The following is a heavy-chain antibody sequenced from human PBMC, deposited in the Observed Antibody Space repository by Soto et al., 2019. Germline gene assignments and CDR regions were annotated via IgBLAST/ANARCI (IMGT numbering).Heavy chain of an antibody. Sequence: QLQLQESGPGLVKPSETLSLTCTVSGDSVNSNNYYCGWIRQPPGKGLEWIGSIEYTGSTYYNPSLKSRVTMSVDTSQRQFSLKFSSVTAADTAVYYCVRNPGYAVPTVYATHYFNYWGQGILVTVST. D-gene: IGHD2-8*01. CDR3: VRNPGYAVPTVYATHYFNY. V-gene: IGHV4-39*01. CDR2: IEYTGST. J-gene: IGHJ4*02. CDR1: GDSVNSNNYY.